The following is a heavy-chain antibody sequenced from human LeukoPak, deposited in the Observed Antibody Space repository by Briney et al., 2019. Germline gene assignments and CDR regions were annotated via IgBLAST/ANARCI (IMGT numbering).Heavy chain of an antibody. V-gene: IGHV4-34*01. CDR2: INHSGST. Sequence: SETLSLTCAVYGGSFSGYYWSWIRQPPGKGLEWIGEINHSGSTNYNPSLKSRVTISVDASKNQFSLKLSSVTAADTAVYYCARTGDSGSHNFDYWGQGTLVTVSS. CDR3: ARTGDSGSHNFDY. CDR1: GGSFSGYY. J-gene: IGHJ4*02. D-gene: IGHD1-26*01.